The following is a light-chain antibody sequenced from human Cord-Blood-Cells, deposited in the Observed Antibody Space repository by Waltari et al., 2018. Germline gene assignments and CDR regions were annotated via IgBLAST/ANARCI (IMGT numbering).Light chain of an antibody. J-gene: IGLJ3*02. CDR2: DVS. CDR3: CSYAGSYTLV. V-gene: IGLV2-11*01. Sequence: QSALTQPRSVSGSPGQSVTISCTGTSSDVGGYNYVSLYQQHPGKAPKLRIYDVSKRPSGVPDRFSGSKAGNTASLTISGLQAEDEADYYCCSYAGSYTLVFGGGTKLTVL. CDR1: SSDVGGYNY.